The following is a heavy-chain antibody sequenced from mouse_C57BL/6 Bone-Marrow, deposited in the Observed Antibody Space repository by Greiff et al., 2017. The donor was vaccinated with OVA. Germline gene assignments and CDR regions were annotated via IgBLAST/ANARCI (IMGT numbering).Heavy chain of an antibody. D-gene: IGHD1-1*01. Sequence: QVQLQQSGAELVRPGTSVKVSCKASGYAFTNYLIEWVKQRPGQGLEWIGVINPGSGGTNYNEKFKGKATLTADKSSSTAYMQLSSLTSEDSAVYFCARWCSRFFDYWGQGTSLTVSS. CDR1: GYAFTNYL. J-gene: IGHJ2*02. V-gene: IGHV1-54*01. CDR2: INPGSGGT. CDR3: ARWCSRFFDY.